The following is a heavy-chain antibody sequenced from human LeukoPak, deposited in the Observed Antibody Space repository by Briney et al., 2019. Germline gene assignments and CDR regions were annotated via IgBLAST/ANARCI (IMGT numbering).Heavy chain of an antibody. V-gene: IGHV3-30-3*01. J-gene: IGHJ6*02. CDR2: MSYDGSNK. CDR3: ARRGYCTHGICYDYYYYYGLDV. CDR1: RFTFSNFA. Sequence: GGSLRLSCAASRFTFSNFAMHWVRQAPGKGLEWVAVMSYDGSNKDYADSVKGRFTISRDNSKNTLYLQMNSLRAEDTAVYYCARRGYCTHGICYDYYYYYGLDVWGQGTTVTVSS. D-gene: IGHD2-8*01.